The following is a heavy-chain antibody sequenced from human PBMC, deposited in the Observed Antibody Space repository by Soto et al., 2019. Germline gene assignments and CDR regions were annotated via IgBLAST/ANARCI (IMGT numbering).Heavy chain of an antibody. V-gene: IGHV3-30-3*01. J-gene: IGHJ6*02. CDR2: ISYDGGPN. CDR1: EFTFSSYA. Sequence: QVQLVESGGGVVHPGRSLRLSCSASEFTFSSYAMHWVRQAPGKGLEWVAGISYDGGPNFYGDSVRGRFTISRDSSKTTVFLQMNSLRPEDTAAYYCARVKTDYSNPRGPFFFYGMDVWGQGTTVTVSS. D-gene: IGHD4-4*01. CDR3: ARVKTDYSNPRGPFFFYGMDV.